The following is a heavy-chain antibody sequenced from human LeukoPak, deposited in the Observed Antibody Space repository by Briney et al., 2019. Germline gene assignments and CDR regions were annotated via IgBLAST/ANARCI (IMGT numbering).Heavy chain of an antibody. J-gene: IGHJ4*02. CDR3: ARHYFMQQLVPLFDY. V-gene: IGHV4-39*01. CDR2: IYYSGNT. CDR1: GGSISSSSYY. Sequence: PSETLSLTCTVSGGSISSSSYYWGWIRQPPGKGLEWTGSIYYSGNTYYNPSLKSRVTISVDTSKNHFSLKLRSVTAADTAVHYCARHYFMQQLVPLFDYWGQGTLVTVSS. D-gene: IGHD6-13*01.